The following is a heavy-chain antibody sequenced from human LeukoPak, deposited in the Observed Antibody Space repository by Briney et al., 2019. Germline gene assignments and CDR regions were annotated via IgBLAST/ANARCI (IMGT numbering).Heavy chain of an antibody. V-gene: IGHV3-23*01. Sequence: GGSLRLSCAASGFTFTSYSMNWVRQAPGKGLEWVSAISKSGDHTYYAASAKGRFTIYRDNSKNTQYLQMNSLRAEDTAVYYCATSWGPDTSAFRWGRDGMDVWGQGTTVIVS. D-gene: IGHD3-16*01. CDR2: ISKSGDHT. J-gene: IGHJ6*02. CDR1: GFTFTSYS. CDR3: ATSWGPDTSAFRWGRDGMDV.